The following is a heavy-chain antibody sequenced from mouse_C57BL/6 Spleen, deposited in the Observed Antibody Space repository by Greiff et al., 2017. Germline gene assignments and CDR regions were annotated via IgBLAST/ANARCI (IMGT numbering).Heavy chain of an antibody. CDR3: ARSSGYYAMDY. J-gene: IGHJ4*01. D-gene: IGHD1-3*01. Sequence: EVKVVESGPELVKPGASVKISCKASGYSFTGYYMNWVKQSPEKSLEWIGEINPSTGGTTYNQKFKAKATLTVDKSSSTAYMQLKSLTSEDSAVYYCARSSGYYAMDYWGQGTSVTVSS. V-gene: IGHV1-42*01. CDR1: GYSFTGYY. CDR2: INPSTGGT.